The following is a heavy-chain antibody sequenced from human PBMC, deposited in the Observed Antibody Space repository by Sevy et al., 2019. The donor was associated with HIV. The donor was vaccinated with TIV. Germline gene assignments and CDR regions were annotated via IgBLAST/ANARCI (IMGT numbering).Heavy chain of an antibody. CDR3: VRDGAAAGTSNYYYGMDV. Sequence: GGSLRLSCAASGFTFSRYSMNWVRQAPGKGLEWISYITSSSTKYYADSVKGRFTISRDNAKNSLYLQMNSLRAEDTAVYYCVRDGAAAGTSNYYYGMDVWGQGTTVTVSS. V-gene: IGHV3-48*01. CDR1: GFTFSRYS. D-gene: IGHD6-13*01. CDR2: ITSSSTK. J-gene: IGHJ6*02.